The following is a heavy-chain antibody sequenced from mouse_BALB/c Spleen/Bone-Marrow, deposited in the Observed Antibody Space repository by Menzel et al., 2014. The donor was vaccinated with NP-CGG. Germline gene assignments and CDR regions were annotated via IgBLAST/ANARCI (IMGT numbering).Heavy chain of an antibody. D-gene: IGHD2-4*01. CDR1: GFTFSNFA. V-gene: IGHV5-6-5*01. Sequence: EVKLVESGGGLVKPGGSLKLSCAASGFTFSNFAMSWVRQTPDKRLEWVASISSGGSAYYPDSVKGRLSISRDNARDILFLQMSSLRSEDTAMYYCARGYDYDFDYRGQGTTLTVSS. CDR3: ARGYDYDFDY. J-gene: IGHJ2*01. CDR2: ISSGGSA.